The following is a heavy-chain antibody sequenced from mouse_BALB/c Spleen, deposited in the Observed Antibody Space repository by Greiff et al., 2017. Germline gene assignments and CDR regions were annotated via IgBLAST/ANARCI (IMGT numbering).Heavy chain of an antibody. CDR1: GFNIKDYY. Sequence: VQLKESGAELVRPGALVKLSCKASGFNIKDYYMHWVKQRPEQGLEWIGWIDPENGNTTYDPKFQGKASITADTSSNTAYLQLSSLTSEDTAVYDCASYGNYFSYAMDYWGQGTSVTVSS. V-gene: IGHV14-1*02. CDR3: ASYGNYFSYAMDY. J-gene: IGHJ4*01. CDR2: IDPENGNT. D-gene: IGHD2-1*01.